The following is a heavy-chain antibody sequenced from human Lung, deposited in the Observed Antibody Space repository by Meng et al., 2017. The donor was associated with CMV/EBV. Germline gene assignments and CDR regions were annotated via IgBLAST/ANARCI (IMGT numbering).Heavy chain of an antibody. CDR2: INPKSGAT. CDR3: ARFREVIDY. D-gene: IGHD3-10*01. V-gene: IGHV1-2*06. J-gene: IGHJ4*02. CDR1: GYTFTGYY. Sequence: QVQLVQSGAEVKKPGASVKVSCKTSGYTFTGYYTHWVRQAPGQGLEWMGRINPKSGATDYAQKFQGRVTLTRDTSINTAYMELNRLTSDDTAVYYCARFREVIDYWGQGTLVTVSS.